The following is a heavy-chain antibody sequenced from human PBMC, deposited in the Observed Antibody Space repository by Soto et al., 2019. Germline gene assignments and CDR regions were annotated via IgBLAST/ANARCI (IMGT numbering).Heavy chain of an antibody. J-gene: IGHJ4*02. D-gene: IGHD2-21*02. V-gene: IGHV4-59*08. Sequence: SETLSLTCTVSGGSISSYYWSWIRQPPGKGLEWIGYIYYSGSTNYNPSLKSRVTISVDTSKNQFSLKLSSVTAADTAVYYCARLQDGDHPLDYWGQGTLVTVSS. CDR1: GGSISSYY. CDR2: IYYSGST. CDR3: ARLQDGDHPLDY.